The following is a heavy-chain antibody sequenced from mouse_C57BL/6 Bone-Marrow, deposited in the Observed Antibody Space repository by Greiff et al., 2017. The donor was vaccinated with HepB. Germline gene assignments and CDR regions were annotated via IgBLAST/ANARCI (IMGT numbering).Heavy chain of an antibody. Sequence: EVQLQESGGDLVKPGGSLKLSCAASGFTFSSYGMSWVRQTPDKRLEWVATISSGGSYTYYPDSVKGRFTLSRDNAKNNLYLQVSSLKSEDTAMYYCARHGGLRRPFAYWGQGTLVTVSA. V-gene: IGHV5-6*01. CDR2: ISSGGSYT. J-gene: IGHJ3*01. CDR1: GFTFSSYG. D-gene: IGHD2-4*01. CDR3: ARHGGLRRPFAY.